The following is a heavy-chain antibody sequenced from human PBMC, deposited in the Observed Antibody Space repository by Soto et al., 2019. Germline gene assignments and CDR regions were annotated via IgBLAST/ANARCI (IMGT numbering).Heavy chain of an antibody. Sequence: GGSLRLSCAASGFTFSSYGMHWVRQAPGKGLEWVAVISYDGSNKYYADSVKGRFTISRDNSRNTLDLQMNSLRAEDTAVYYCAKDTYYYDRSGYYTYDHWGQGTQVTVSS. CDR2: ISYDGSNK. D-gene: IGHD3-22*01. J-gene: IGHJ4*02. CDR1: GFTFSSYG. V-gene: IGHV3-30*18. CDR3: AKDTYYYDRSGYYTYDH.